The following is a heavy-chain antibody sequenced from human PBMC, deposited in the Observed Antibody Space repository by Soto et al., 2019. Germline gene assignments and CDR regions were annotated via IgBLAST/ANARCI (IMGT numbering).Heavy chain of an antibody. V-gene: IGHV3-53*01. J-gene: IGHJ3*02. Sequence: GGSLRLSCAASGFTVSSNYMSWVRQAPGKGLEWVSVIYSGVSTYYAYSVKGRFTISRDNSKNTLYLQMNSMRAEDTAVYYCARGRKGAFDIWGKGTMVTVSS. CDR2: IYSGVST. CDR3: ARGRKGAFDI. CDR1: GFTVSSNY.